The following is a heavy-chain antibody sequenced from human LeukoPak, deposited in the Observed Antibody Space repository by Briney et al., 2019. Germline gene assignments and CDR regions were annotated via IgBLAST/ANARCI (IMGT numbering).Heavy chain of an antibody. CDR1: GFTFSSYW. D-gene: IGHD2-15*01. CDR3: ARVSAVVAALDAFDI. V-gene: IGHV3-7*01. Sequence: GGSLRLSCAASGFTFSSYWMSWVRQAPGKGLEWVANIKQDGSEKYYVDSVKGRFTISRDNAENSLYLRMNSLRAEDTAVYYCARVSAVVAALDAFDIWGQGTTVTVSS. CDR2: IKQDGSEK. J-gene: IGHJ3*02.